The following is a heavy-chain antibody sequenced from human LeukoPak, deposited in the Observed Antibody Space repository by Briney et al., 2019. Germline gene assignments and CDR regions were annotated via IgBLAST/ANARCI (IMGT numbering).Heavy chain of an antibody. D-gene: IGHD3-22*01. CDR2: INHSGST. J-gene: IGHJ3*01. CDR3: ARGRTMGSSGYGP. Sequence: PSETLSLTCAVYGGSFSGYYWSWIRQPPGKGLGWIGEINHSGSTNYNPSLKSRVTISVDTSKNQFSLKLSSVTAADTAVYYCARGRTMGSSGYGPWGQGTMVTVSS. CDR1: GGSFSGYY. V-gene: IGHV4-34*01.